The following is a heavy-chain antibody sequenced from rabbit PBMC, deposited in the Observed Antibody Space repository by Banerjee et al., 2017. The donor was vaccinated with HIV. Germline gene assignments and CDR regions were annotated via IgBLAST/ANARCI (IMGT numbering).Heavy chain of an antibody. CDR2: IYTGSSGST. CDR1: GFTFSSYW. D-gene: IGHD4-1*01. Sequence: QEQLEESGGDLVKPEGSLTLTCTASGFTFSSYWICWVRQAPGKGLERIACIYTGSSGSTYYASWVNGRFSISKTSSTTVTLQMTSLTAADTATYFCARDLAGVTGWNFDLWGQGTLVTV. J-gene: IGHJ4*01. V-gene: IGHV1S45*01. CDR3: ARDLAGVTGWNFDL.